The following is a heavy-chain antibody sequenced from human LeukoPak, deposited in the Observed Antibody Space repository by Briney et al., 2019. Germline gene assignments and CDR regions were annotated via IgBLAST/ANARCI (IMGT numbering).Heavy chain of an antibody. D-gene: IGHD3-16*02. Sequence: GGSLRLSCAASGFTFDDYAMHWVRQAPGKGLEWVSYISGEGESAYYADSVKGRFTISRDNSKNSLNPQMNSLRIEDTALYYCAKGSRLSSLGMDVWGQGTTVTVSS. J-gene: IGHJ6*02. V-gene: IGHV3-43*02. CDR1: GFTFDDYA. CDR3: AKGSRLSSLGMDV. CDR2: ISGEGESA.